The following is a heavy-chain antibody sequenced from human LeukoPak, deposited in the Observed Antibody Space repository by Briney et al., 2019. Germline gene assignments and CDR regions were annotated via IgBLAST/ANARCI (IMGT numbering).Heavy chain of an antibody. J-gene: IGHJ4*02. CDR1: GYTFTSYY. V-gene: IGHV1-46*01. Sequence: ASVQVSCKASGYTFTSYYIHWVRQAPGQGLEWMGIINPSGGSTTYAQKFEGRVTMTRDTSTSTVSMELSSLRSDDTAVYYCAKESYDDSSGFDSWGQGTLVTVSS. D-gene: IGHD6-6*01. CDR2: INPSGGST. CDR3: AKESYDDSSGFDS.